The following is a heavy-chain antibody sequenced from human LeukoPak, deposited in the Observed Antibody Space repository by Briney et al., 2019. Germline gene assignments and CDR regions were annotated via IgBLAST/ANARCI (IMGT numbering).Heavy chain of an antibody. CDR2: IIGGAGGT. D-gene: IGHD1-26*01. V-gene: IGHV3-23*01. CDR1: GFSFSSHG. J-gene: IGHJ3*02. Sequence: GGSLRLSCAASGFSFSSHGMSWVRQAPGKGLEWVSGIIGGAGGTYYADSVKGRFTISRDNAKNSLYLQMNSLRAEDTAVYYCATERSYYESPEGSVGAFDIWGPGTMVTVSS. CDR3: ATERSYYESPEGSVGAFDI.